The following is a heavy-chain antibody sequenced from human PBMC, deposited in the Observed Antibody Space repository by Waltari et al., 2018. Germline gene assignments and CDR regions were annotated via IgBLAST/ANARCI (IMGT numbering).Heavy chain of an antibody. V-gene: IGHV3-23*01. CDR1: GFTFSSYA. J-gene: IGHJ4*02. Sequence: EVQLLESGGGLVQPGGSLRLSCAASGFTFSSYAMSWVRQAPGKGLEWVSAISGSGGSTYYADSVKGRFTISRDNSKNTLYLQMNSLRAEDTAVYYCAKDPLPLEFVVVVPAAMPVNDYWGQGTLVTVSS. D-gene: IGHD2-2*01. CDR3: AKDPLPLEFVVVVPAAMPVNDY. CDR2: ISGSGGST.